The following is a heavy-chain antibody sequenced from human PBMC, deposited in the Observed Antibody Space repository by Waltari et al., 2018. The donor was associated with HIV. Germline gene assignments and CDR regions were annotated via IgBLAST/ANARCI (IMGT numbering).Heavy chain of an antibody. Sequence: QLQLQQSGPGLVQPSETLSLTCTVSGGSDLNSDYYWDFIRQSPGKGLEWIGNIYYTGTTFYNPSLKSRVTMSADLSRNQFSLRLNSVTAADTAIYYCARRPRMAAFYLYYGMDVWGQGTTVTVSS. CDR3: ARRPRMAAFYLYYGMDV. V-gene: IGHV4-39*01. J-gene: IGHJ6*02. CDR2: IYYTGTT. CDR1: GGSDLNSDYY. D-gene: IGHD2-8*01.